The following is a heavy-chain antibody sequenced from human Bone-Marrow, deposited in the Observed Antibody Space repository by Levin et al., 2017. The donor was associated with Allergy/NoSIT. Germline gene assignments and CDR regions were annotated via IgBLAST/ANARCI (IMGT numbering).Heavy chain of an antibody. Sequence: GESLKISCAASGFTFRNYAMSWVRQAPGKGLEWVSAITDDGGSTYYADSVKGRFTISRDNSGNTLYLQMNSLRAEDTATYYCAKGSRSSRPYYFDNWGQGTLVTVSS. D-gene: IGHD6-13*01. CDR3: AKGSRSSRPYYFDN. J-gene: IGHJ4*02. CDR2: ITDDGGST. V-gene: IGHV3-23*01. CDR1: GFTFRNYA.